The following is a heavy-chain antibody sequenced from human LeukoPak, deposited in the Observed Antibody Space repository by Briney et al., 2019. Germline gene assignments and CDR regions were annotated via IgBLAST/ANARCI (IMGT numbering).Heavy chain of an antibody. D-gene: IGHD1-26*01. Sequence: GGSLRLSCAASGFTFRSYSMNWVRQAPGKGLEWVSSISSSGKYIYYADSVRGRFTISRDNAKNSLSLQMNSLRAEDTAVYYCARGSEWELLSCDYWGQGTLVTVSS. J-gene: IGHJ4*02. CDR3: ARGSEWELLSCDY. CDR2: ISSSGKYI. CDR1: GFTFRSYS. V-gene: IGHV3-21*01.